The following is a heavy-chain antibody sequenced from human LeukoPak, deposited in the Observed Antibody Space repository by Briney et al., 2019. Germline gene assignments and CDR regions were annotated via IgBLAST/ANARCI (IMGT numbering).Heavy chain of an antibody. CDR2: IYSSGMT. CDR3: ARDLYGVSHDY. V-gene: IGHV3-53*01. J-gene: IGHJ4*02. CDR1: AFTVSSNY. D-gene: IGHD4-17*01. Sequence: GGSLRLSCAASAFTVSSNYMSWVRQAPGKGLEWVSVIYSSGMTYYADSVKGRFTISRDNSKNTLYLHMNSLRAEDTAVYYCARDLYGVSHDYWGQGTLVTVSS.